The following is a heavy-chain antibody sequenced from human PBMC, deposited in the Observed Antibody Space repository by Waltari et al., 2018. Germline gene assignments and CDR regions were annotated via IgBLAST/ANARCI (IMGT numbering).Heavy chain of an antibody. CDR3: ARYWGIEENAFDI. D-gene: IGHD3-16*01. CDR1: GASISSAY. V-gene: IGHV4-59*01. J-gene: IGHJ3*02. CDR2: IYYSGST. Sequence: QVQLQESGPGLVKPSETLSLTCTVSGASISSAYWSCIRQPPGKGLEWIGYIYYSGSTNYNPSLKSRVTISVDTSKNQFSLKLSSVTAADTAVYYCARYWGIEENAFDIWGQGTMVTVSS.